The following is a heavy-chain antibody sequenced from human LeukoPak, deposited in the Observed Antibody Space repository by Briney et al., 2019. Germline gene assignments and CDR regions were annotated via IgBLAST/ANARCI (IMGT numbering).Heavy chain of an antibody. Sequence: GGSLRLSCAASGFTFSSYSMNWVRQAPGKGLEWVSSISSSSSYIYYADSVKGRFTISRDNAKNSLYLQMNSLRAEDTAVYYCAKDRQLGDCSGGTCYRHLDYWGQGTLVTVSS. CDR2: ISSSSSYI. D-gene: IGHD2-15*01. V-gene: IGHV3-21*01. CDR3: AKDRQLGDCSGGTCYRHLDY. J-gene: IGHJ4*02. CDR1: GFTFSSYS.